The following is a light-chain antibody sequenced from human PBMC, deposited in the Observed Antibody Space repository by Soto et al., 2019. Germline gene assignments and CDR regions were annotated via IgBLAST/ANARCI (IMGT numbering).Light chain of an antibody. J-gene: IGKJ1*01. V-gene: IGKV3-20*01. CDR2: DAS. Sequence: EFELTQSPSTRSMSPGERATLSCRASQSVSGSYLAWYQQKPGQAPRLLIYDASSRATGIPDRFSGSGSGTDFTLTIGRLEPEDFAVYYCQQYVSSPRTFGQGTKVDIK. CDR1: QSVSGSY. CDR3: QQYVSSPRT.